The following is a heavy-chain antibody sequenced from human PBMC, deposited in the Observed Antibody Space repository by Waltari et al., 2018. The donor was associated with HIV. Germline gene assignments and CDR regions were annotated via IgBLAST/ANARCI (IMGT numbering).Heavy chain of an antibody. CDR1: GFTFTRYG. V-gene: IGHV3-48*01. CDR3: ARETYYYDSSGPYFDY. J-gene: IGHJ4*02. D-gene: IGHD3-22*01. CDR2: ISSSSSTI. Sequence: EVQLVESGVGWVQPGGSLRLSCAASGFTFTRYGMTWVRQAPGKGLEWVSFISSSSSTIYYADSVKGRFTISRDNAKNSLYLQMNSLRAEDTAVYYCARETYYYDSSGPYFDYWGQGTLVTVSS.